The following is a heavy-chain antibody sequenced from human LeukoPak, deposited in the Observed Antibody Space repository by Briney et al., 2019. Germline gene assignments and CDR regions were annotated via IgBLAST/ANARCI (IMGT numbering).Heavy chain of an antibody. J-gene: IGHJ4*02. CDR2: ISYDGSNK. Sequence: PGGSLRLSCAASGFTFSSYAMHWVRQAPGKGLEWVAVISYDGSNKYYADSVKGRFTISRDNSKNTLYLQMNSLRAEDTAVYYCARPTYYYDSSGYSFHYWGQGTLVTVSS. CDR3: ARPTYYYDSSGYSFHY. CDR1: GFTFSSYA. V-gene: IGHV3-30-3*01. D-gene: IGHD3-22*01.